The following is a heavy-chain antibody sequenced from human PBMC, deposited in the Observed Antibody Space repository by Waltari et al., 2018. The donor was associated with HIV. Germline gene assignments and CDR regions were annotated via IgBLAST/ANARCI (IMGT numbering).Heavy chain of an antibody. CDR1: GYAFTGYD. V-gene: IGHV1-2*02. D-gene: IGHD6-13*01. Sequence: QVQLVQPGAEVKKPGASMKVSSKASGYAFTGYDMPWVRQSPGQGIEWMGWINPNSGGTIYAQKFQGRVTMTRDTSISTADMELSRLRSDDTAVYYCARRSSGGMDVWGQGTTVTVSS. J-gene: IGHJ6*02. CDR2: INPNSGGT. CDR3: ARRSSGGMDV.